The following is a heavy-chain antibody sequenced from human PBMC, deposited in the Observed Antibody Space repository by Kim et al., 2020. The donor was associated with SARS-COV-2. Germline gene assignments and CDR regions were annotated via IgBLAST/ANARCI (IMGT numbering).Heavy chain of an antibody. CDR1: GFTFSSYA. J-gene: IGHJ4*02. CDR2: ISGSGGST. Sequence: GGSLRLSCAASGFTFSSYAMSWVRQAPGKGLEWVSAISGSGGSTYYADSVKGRFTISRDNSKNTLYLQMNSLRAEDTAVYYCAKDSESSLLWFGELSLENRYFDYWGQGTLVTVSS. D-gene: IGHD3-10*01. V-gene: IGHV3-23*01. CDR3: AKDSESSLLWFGELSLENRYFDY.